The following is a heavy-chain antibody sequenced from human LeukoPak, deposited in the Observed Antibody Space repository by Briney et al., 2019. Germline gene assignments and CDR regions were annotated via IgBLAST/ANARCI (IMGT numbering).Heavy chain of an antibody. Sequence: PSGTLSLTCAVSGGSISSSNWWSWVRQPPGKGLEWIGEIYHSGSTNYNPSLKSRVTISVDKSKNQFSLKLSSVTAADTAVYYCARLHGGDSKGGWPAYYYYGMDVWGKGTTVTVSS. D-gene: IGHD6-19*01. J-gene: IGHJ6*04. V-gene: IGHV4-4*02. CDR2: IYHSGST. CDR3: ARLHGGDSKGGWPAYYYYGMDV. CDR1: GGSISSSNW.